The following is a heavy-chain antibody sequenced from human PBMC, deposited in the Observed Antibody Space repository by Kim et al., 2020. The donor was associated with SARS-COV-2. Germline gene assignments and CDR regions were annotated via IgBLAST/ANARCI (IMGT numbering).Heavy chain of an antibody. J-gene: IGHJ4*02. Sequence: SQKFQGRVTITRDTSASTAYMELSSLRSEDTAVYYCAREVGTHSSGWYDYWGQGTLVTVSS. D-gene: IGHD6-19*01. CDR3: AREVGTHSSGWYDY. V-gene: IGHV1-3*01.